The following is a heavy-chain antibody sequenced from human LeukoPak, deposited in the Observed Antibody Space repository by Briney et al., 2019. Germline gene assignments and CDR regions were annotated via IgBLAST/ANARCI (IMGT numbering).Heavy chain of an antibody. CDR3: ARSRKWSGSAELYYYYMEV. Sequence: GGSLRLSCAASGFTFSIYAMHWVRQAPGKGLEWVAVISNDGSDKYYADSVKGRFTISRDNAKDSLYLQMNSLRAEDTALYYCARSRKWSGSAELYYYYMEVWGKGTTVTVSS. J-gene: IGHJ6*03. CDR2: ISNDGSDK. V-gene: IGHV3-30*04. CDR1: GFTFSIYA. D-gene: IGHD1-26*01.